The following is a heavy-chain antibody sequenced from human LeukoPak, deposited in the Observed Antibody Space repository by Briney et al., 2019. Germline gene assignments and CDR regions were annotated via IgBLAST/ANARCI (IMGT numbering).Heavy chain of an antibody. J-gene: IGHJ3*02. V-gene: IGHV4-34*01. CDR1: GGSFSGYY. CDR2: INHSGST. D-gene: IGHD2-15*01. Sequence: PSETLSLTRAVYGGSFSGYYWSWIRQPPGKGLEWIGEINHSGSTNYNPSLKSRVTISVDTSKNQFSLKLSSVTAADTAVYYCAREGVAAHDAFDIWGQGTMVTVSS. CDR3: AREGVAAHDAFDI.